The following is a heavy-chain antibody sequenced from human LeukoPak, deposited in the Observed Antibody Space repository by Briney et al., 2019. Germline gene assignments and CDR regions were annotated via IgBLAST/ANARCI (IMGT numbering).Heavy chain of an antibody. D-gene: IGHD3-10*01. CDR3: ARAGFTFSDYFGSFFDY. V-gene: IGHV3-48*01. CDR1: GFTFSSYG. Sequence: GRSLRLSCAASGFTFSSYGMHWVRQAPGKGLEWVSHISSSSSTIYYADSVKGRFTISRDNAKNSLYLQMNSLRAEDTAVYYCARAGFTFSDYFGSFFDYWGQGTLVTVSS. CDR2: ISSSSSTI. J-gene: IGHJ4*02.